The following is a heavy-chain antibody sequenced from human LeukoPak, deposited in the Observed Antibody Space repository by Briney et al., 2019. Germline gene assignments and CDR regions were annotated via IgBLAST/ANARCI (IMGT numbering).Heavy chain of an antibody. Sequence: PSETLSLTCSVSGDSISSYFWSWIRQSPQKGLEWIGYVSDSGTTNYNPSFKGRVTITVEKSKNQYSLKVTSVTAADTAVYYCARQQESGYNYCNLHYYYYMDVWGKGTTVTVSS. J-gene: IGHJ6*03. CDR2: VSDSGTT. V-gene: IGHV4-59*08. D-gene: IGHD3-3*01. CDR3: ARQQESGYNYCNLHYYYYMDV. CDR1: GDSISSYF.